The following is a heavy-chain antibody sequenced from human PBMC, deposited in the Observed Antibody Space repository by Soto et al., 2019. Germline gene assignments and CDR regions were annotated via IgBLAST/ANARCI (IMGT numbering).Heavy chain of an antibody. CDR1: GGSTSSGGYS. J-gene: IGHJ5*02. D-gene: IGHD6-19*01. V-gene: IGHV4-30-2*01. CDR2: IYHSGST. CDR3: ARDVASGSGWYGNWFDP. Sequence: LSLTCAVSGGSTSSGGYSWSWIRQPPGKGLEWIGYIYHSGSTNYNPSLKSRVTISVDTSKNQFSLKLSSVTAADTAVYYCARDVASGSGWYGNWFDPWGQGTLVTVSS.